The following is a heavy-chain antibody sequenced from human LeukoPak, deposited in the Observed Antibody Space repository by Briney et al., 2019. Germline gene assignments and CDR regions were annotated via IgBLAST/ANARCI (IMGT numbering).Heavy chain of an antibody. J-gene: IGHJ5*02. CDR2: IRYDGSNK. CDR1: GFTFSSYG. Sequence: QTGGSLRLSCAASGFTFSSYGMHWVRQAPGKGLEWVAFIRYDGSNKYYADSVKGRFTISRDNSKNTLYLQMNSLRAEDTAVYYCAREGRVAGKKNWFDPWGQGTLVTVSS. D-gene: IGHD6-19*01. V-gene: IGHV3-30*02. CDR3: AREGRVAGKKNWFDP.